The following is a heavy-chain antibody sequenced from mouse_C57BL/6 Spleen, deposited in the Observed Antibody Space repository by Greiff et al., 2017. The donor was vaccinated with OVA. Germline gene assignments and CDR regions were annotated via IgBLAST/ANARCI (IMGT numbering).Heavy chain of an antibody. CDR3: AIWDGDAMDY. D-gene: IGHD4-1*01. CDR1: GYTFTDYY. J-gene: IGHJ4*01. CDR2: INPNNGGT. V-gene: IGHV1-26*01. Sequence: EVQLQQSGPELVKPGASVKISCKASGYTFTDYYMNWVKQSHGKSLEWIGDINPNNGGTSYNQKFKGKATLTVDKSSSTAYMELRSLTSEDSAVYYCAIWDGDAMDYWGQGTSVTVS.